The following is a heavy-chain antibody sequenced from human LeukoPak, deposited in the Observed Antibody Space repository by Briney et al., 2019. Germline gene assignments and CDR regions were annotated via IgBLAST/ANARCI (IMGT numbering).Heavy chain of an antibody. Sequence: SETLSLTCAVSGGSVSSASYYWTWIRQPPGKGLEWIGYIYYTGSTNYNPSLKSRVTISADTSKNQFSLRLSSVTAADTAVYYCARAIYDSSGYYFDYWGQGTLVTVSS. J-gene: IGHJ4*02. V-gene: IGHV4-61*01. CDR3: ARAIYDSSGYYFDY. D-gene: IGHD3-22*01. CDR2: IYYTGST. CDR1: GGSVSSASYY.